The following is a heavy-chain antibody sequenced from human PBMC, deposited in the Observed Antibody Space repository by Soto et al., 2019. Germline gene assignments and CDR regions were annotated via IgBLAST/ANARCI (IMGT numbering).Heavy chain of an antibody. CDR3: AKSVRSYYFDY. CDR2: ISGSGGST. J-gene: IGHJ4*02. Sequence: GGSLRLSCAASGFTVSSNYMSWVRQAPGKGLEWVSVISGSGGSTYYADSVKGRFTISRDNSKNTLYLQMNSLRAEDTAVYYCAKSVRSYYFDYWGQGTLVTVSS. D-gene: IGHD3-10*01. CDR1: GFTVSSNY. V-gene: IGHV3-23*01.